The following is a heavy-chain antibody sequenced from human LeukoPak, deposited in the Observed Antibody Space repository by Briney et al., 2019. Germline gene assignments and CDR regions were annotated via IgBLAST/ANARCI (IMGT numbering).Heavy chain of an antibody. V-gene: IGHV3-9*01. Sequence: TGGSLRLSCAASGFTFDDYAMHWVRQAPGKGLEWVSGISWNSGSIGYADSVKGRFTISRDNAKNSLYLQMNSLRAEDTALYYCAKDYGSGSDYYYYYGMDVWGQGTTVTVSS. CDR3: AKDYGSGSDYYYYYGMDV. J-gene: IGHJ6*02. CDR1: GFTFDDYA. D-gene: IGHD3-10*01. CDR2: ISWNSGSI.